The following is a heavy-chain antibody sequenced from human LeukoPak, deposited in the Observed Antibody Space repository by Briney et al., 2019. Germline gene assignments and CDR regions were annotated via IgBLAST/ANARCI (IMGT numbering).Heavy chain of an antibody. Sequence: PSVTLSLTCAVYGGSFSGYYWSWIRQPPGKGLEWIGEINHSGSTNYDPSLKSRVTISVDTSKNQFSLKLSSVTAADTAVYYCARVYQLLSSPNWFDPWGQGTLVTVSS. CDR3: ARVYQLLSSPNWFDP. CDR1: GGSFSGYY. CDR2: INHSGST. J-gene: IGHJ5*02. V-gene: IGHV4-34*01. D-gene: IGHD2-2*01.